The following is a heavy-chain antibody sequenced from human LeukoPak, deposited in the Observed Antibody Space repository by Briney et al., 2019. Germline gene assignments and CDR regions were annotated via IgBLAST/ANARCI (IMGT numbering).Heavy chain of an antibody. J-gene: IGHJ4*02. Sequence: GGSLRLSCAASGFTFSSYGMHWVRQAPGKGLEWVANIKRDGSDKYYVDSVKGRFTISRDNAKNSLHLQMNSLRAEDTAVYYCARTTVLDYWGQGTLVTVSS. CDR2: IKRDGSDK. CDR1: GFTFSSYG. D-gene: IGHD4-4*01. CDR3: ARTTVLDY. V-gene: IGHV3-7*01.